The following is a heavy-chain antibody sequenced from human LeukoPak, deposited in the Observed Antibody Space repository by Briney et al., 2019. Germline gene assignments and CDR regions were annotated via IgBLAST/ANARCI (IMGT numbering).Heavy chain of an antibody. D-gene: IGHD6-19*01. V-gene: IGHV4-39*01. CDR2: IYYSGST. Sequence: SETLSLTCTVSGGSISSSSYYWGWIRQPPGKGLEWIGSIYYSGSTYYNPSLKSRVTISVDTSKNQFSLKLSSVTAADTAVYFCARQVVAVAGTGYFDYWGQGTLVTVSS. J-gene: IGHJ4*02. CDR3: ARQVVAVAGTGYFDY. CDR1: GGSISSSSYY.